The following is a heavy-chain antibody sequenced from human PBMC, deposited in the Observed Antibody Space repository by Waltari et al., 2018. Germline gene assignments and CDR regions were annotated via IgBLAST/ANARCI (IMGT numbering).Heavy chain of an antibody. V-gene: IGHV2-5*01. D-gene: IGHD2-15*01. Sequence: QITLKESGPTLVKPTQTLTLTCPFPGFSLITSGVGVCWFRQPPGKALGWLSLIYWNEDKRDSPSLKSRLTITKDTAKNQVVLRMTNSEPVDTATYYCAQRRKGYCSGGSCCYWYFDVWGRGTLVTVYS. CDR3: AQRRKGYCSGGSCCYWYFDV. CDR1: GFSLITSGVG. CDR2: IYWNEDK. J-gene: IGHJ2*01.